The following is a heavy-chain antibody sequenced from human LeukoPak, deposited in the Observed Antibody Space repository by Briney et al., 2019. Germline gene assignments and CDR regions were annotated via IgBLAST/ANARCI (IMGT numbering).Heavy chain of an antibody. J-gene: IGHJ4*02. CDR3: AKDYDTAMVFDY. Sequence: PGGSLRLSCAASGFTFNTYGMNWVRQAPGKGLEWVAVISYDGSNKYYADSVKGRFTISRDNSKNTLYLQMNSLRAEDTAVYYCAKDYDTAMVFDYWGQGTLVSVSS. D-gene: IGHD5-18*01. CDR2: ISYDGSNK. V-gene: IGHV3-30*18. CDR1: GFTFNTYG.